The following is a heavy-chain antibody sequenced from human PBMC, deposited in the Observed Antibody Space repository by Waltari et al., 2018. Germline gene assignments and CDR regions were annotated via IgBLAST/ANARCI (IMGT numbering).Heavy chain of an antibody. CDR3: VRDFCDRTKCHGMDV. CDR1: EFTFSSYA. CDR2: SSYNERNI. V-gene: IGHV3-30*04. Sequence: QVQLVESGGGVVQPGRSLRLSCAASEFTFSSYAMHWVRQAPGKGLEWVAVSSYNERNIYYVDSVKGRFTISRDNSKKTLYLQMNSLRPEDTAMYYCVRDFCDRTKCHGMDVWGQGTTVTVSS. D-gene: IGHD3-22*01. J-gene: IGHJ6*02.